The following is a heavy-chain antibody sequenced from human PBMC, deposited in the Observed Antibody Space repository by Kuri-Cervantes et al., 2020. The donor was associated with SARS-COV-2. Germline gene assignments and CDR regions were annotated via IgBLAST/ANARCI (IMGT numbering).Heavy chain of an antibody. V-gene: IGHV3-72*01. D-gene: IGHD3-22*01. Sequence: LSLTCAASGFTFIDHYMDWVRQAPGKGLEWVGRTRNKANSYTTEYAASVKGRFTISRDDSKNSLYLQMNSLKTEDTAVYYCARGNYYDSSGYFYYYGMDVWGQGTTVTVSS. CDR3: ARGNYYDSSGYFYYYGMDV. J-gene: IGHJ6*02. CDR2: TRNKANSYTT. CDR1: GFTFIDHY.